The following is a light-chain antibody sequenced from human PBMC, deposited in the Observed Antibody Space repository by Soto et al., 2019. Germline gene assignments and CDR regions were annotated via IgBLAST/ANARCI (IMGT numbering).Light chain of an antibody. Sequence: DIQMTQSPSTLSASVGDRVTITCRASQSISSWLAWYQQKPGKAPKLLISNASNLESGVPSRFSGSGSGTEFTLTISSLQPDDFATYYCQQYNTYSQTFGQGTKVEIK. CDR2: NAS. CDR3: QQYNTYSQT. J-gene: IGKJ1*01. V-gene: IGKV1-5*03. CDR1: QSISSW.